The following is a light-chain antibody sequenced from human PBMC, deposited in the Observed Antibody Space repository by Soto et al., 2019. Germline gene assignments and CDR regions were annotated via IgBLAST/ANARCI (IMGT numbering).Light chain of an antibody. CDR3: QQCGSSST. Sequence: EIVMTQSPATLSVSPGERATLSCRASQSVSSSYLAWYQQKPGQAPRLLIYGASYRATGIPDRFSGSGSGTDFTLTISRLEPEDFAVYYCQQCGSSSTFGQGTRLEI. V-gene: IGKV3-20*01. CDR1: QSVSSSY. J-gene: IGKJ5*01. CDR2: GAS.